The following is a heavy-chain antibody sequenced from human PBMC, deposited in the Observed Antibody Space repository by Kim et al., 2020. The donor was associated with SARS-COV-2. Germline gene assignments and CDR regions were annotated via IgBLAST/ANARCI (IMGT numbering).Heavy chain of an antibody. CDR3: AGRPLLRYFDWFYDY. Sequence: PSVKSRVTISVDTSKNQFSLKLGSVTAADTAVYYCAGRPLLRYFDWFYDYWGQGTLVTVSS. V-gene: IGHV4-39*01. D-gene: IGHD3-9*01. J-gene: IGHJ4*02.